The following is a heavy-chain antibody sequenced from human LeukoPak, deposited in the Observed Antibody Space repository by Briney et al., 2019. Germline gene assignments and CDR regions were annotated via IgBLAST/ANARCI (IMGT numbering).Heavy chain of an antibody. CDR1: GFTFDDYA. Sequence: GGSLRLSCAVSGFTFDDYAMHWVRHVPGKGLEWVSGINWNGGSTGYADSVKGRFTISRDNAKNSLYLQMNTLRAEDTAVYSCARGADGVSSNSRGWFDPWGQGTLVTVSS. CDR2: INWNGGST. CDR3: ARGADGVSSNSRGWFDP. D-gene: IGHD2-15*01. J-gene: IGHJ5*02. V-gene: IGHV3-20*04.